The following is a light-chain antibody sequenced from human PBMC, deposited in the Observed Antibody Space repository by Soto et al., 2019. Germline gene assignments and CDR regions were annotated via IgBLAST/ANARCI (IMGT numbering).Light chain of an antibody. CDR2: EVS. CDR1: SNDIGHYNS. Sequence: LTQPASVSGSPGQSITISCTGTSNDIGHYNSVSWYQQHPAKAPKVMISEVSNRPSGISNRFSGSKSGNTAFLTISGLQAEDEADYYCASYTRTVTMIFGGGTKSPS. V-gene: IGLV2-14*01. CDR3: ASYTRTVTMI. J-gene: IGLJ2*01.